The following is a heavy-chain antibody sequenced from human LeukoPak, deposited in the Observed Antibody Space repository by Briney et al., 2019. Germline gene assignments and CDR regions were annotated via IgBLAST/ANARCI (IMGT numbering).Heavy chain of an antibody. CDR3: ARNLRAAMSRFDP. V-gene: IGHV4-34*01. CDR1: GGSFSGYY. CDR2: INHSGST. J-gene: IGHJ5*02. Sequence: SSETLSLTCAVYGGSFSGYYWSWIRQPPGKGLEWIGEINHSGSTNYNPSLKSRVTISVDTSKNQFSLKLSPVTAADTAVYYCARNLRAAMSRFDPWGQGTLVTVSS. D-gene: IGHD2-2*01.